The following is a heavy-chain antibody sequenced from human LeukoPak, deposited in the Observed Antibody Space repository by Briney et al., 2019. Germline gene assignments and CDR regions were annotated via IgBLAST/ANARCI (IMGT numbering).Heavy chain of an antibody. Sequence: SETLSLTCTVSGGSISSYYWSWIRQPPGKGLEWIGRIYTSGSTNYNPSLKSRVTMSVDTAKNQFSLKLSSVTAADTAVYYCASSNSGSSTAFDYWGQGTLVTVSS. CDR2: IYTSGST. J-gene: IGHJ4*02. CDR1: GGSISSYY. CDR3: ASSNSGSSTAFDY. D-gene: IGHD1-26*01. V-gene: IGHV4-4*07.